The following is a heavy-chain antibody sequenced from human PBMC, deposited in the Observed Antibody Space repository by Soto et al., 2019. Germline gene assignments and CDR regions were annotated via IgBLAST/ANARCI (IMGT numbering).Heavy chain of an antibody. CDR2: ISGSGVDT. J-gene: IGHJ6*02. V-gene: IGHV3-23*01. CDR1: GFTFRNYP. CDR3: AKGPTRNGDHYDFWSGNIFREQYGMDA. Sequence: GGSLRLSCAASGFTFRNYPMTWVRQAPGKGLDWVSTISGSGVDTYYPNSVKGRVIISRDNSKNTLYLQINSLRAEDTAVYYCAKGPTRNGDHYDFWSGNIFREQYGMDAWGQGTTVTVSS. D-gene: IGHD3-3*01.